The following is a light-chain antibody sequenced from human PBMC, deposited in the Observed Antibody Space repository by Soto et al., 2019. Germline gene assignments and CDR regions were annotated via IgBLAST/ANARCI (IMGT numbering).Light chain of an antibody. V-gene: IGLV2-14*03. J-gene: IGLJ1*01. Sequence: QSALTQPATVSGSPGQSITISCTGTSSDLGGYNYVSWYQHHPGKAPKLMIYDVSNRPSGVSDRFSGSKSGNTASLTISGLQTEDEAEYYSSSYTSSRTYVFGPGTKLTVL. CDR2: DVS. CDR3: SSYTSSRTYV. CDR1: SSDLGGYNY.